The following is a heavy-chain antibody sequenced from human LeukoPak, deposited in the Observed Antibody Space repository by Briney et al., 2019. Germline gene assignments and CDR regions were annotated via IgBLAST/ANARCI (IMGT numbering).Heavy chain of an antibody. D-gene: IGHD6-19*01. CDR1: GGTFSSYA. J-gene: IGHJ4*02. CDR2: IIPIFGTA. Sequence: SVKVSCKASGGTFSSYAISWVRQAPGQGLEWMGGIIPIFGTANYAQKFQGRVTTTADESTSTAYMELSSLRSEDTAVYYCARDLGDSYSSGGKMGHYWGQGTLVTVSS. V-gene: IGHV1-69*01. CDR3: ARDLGDSYSSGGKMGHY.